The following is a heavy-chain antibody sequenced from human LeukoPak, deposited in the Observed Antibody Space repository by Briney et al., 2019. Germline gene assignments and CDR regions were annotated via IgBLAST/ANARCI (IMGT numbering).Heavy chain of an antibody. CDR3: AQGYCSGGSCYSFPYYYYGMDV. V-gene: IGHV3-23*01. Sequence: PGGSLRLSCAVSGFTFRSYAMNWVRQAPGKGLEWVSAISGSGGSTYYADSVKGRFTISRDNSKNTLYLQMNSLRAEDTAVYYCAQGYCSGGSCYSFPYYYYGMDVWGQGTTVTVSS. D-gene: IGHD2-15*01. CDR2: ISGSGGST. J-gene: IGHJ6*02. CDR1: GFTFRSYA.